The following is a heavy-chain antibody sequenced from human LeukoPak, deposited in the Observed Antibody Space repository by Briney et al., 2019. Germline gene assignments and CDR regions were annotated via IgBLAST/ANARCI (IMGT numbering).Heavy chain of an antibody. CDR2: ISGGGHST. D-gene: IGHD2-2*01. Sequence: GGSLRLSCAASGFTFSTYAMSWVRQSPGKGLEWVSGISGGGHSTYYADSVKGRFTISRDNSKNTPYLQMNTLRAEDTAVYYCAKPPDWYCSSPSCHFAAPFDYWGQGTLVTVSS. CDR1: GFTFSTYA. J-gene: IGHJ4*02. V-gene: IGHV3-23*01. CDR3: AKPPDWYCSSPSCHFAAPFDY.